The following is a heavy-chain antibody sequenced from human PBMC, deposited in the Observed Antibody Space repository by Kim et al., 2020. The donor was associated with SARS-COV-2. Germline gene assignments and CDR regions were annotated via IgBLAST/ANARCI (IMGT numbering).Heavy chain of an antibody. Sequence: SETLSLTCTVSGGSISSGDYYWSWIRQHPGKGLEWIGYIYYSGSTYYNPSLKSRVTLSIDTSKSQFSLKLSSVTAADTAVYYCARAVSTTVTTNDYWGQGIPVTVSS. CDR1: GGSISSGDYY. J-gene: IGHJ4*02. CDR3: ARAVSTTVTTNDY. V-gene: IGHV4-31*03. CDR2: IYYSGST. D-gene: IGHD4-17*01.